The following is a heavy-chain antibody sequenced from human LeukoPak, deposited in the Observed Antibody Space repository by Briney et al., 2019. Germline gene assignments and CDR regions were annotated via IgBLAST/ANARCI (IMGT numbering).Heavy chain of an antibody. V-gene: IGHV4-39*07. D-gene: IGHD6-19*01. CDR2: IYYSGST. CDR1: GGSISSSSYY. J-gene: IGHJ4*02. Sequence: SETLSLTCTVSGGSISSSSYYWGWIRQPPGKGLEWIVSIYYSGSTYYNPSLKSRVTISVDTPKNQFSLKLSSVTAADTAVYYCARVSTGWYHYFDSWGQGTLVTVSS. CDR3: ARVSTGWYHYFDS.